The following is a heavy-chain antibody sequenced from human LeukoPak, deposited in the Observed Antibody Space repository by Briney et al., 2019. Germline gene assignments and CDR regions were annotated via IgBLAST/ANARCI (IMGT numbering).Heavy chain of an antibody. D-gene: IGHD3-10*01. J-gene: IGHJ4*02. Sequence: ASVKVSCKSSAYTFTGYYMHWVRQAPGQGLEWMGWNNPNSGGPKYAQKFPGRVTLTRDTSISTAYLELSRLRSDDTAVYYCARQTGSGLFTLPGDQGPLVTVSS. V-gene: IGHV1-2*02. CDR1: AYTFTGYY. CDR2: NNPNSGGP. CDR3: ARQTGSGLFTLP.